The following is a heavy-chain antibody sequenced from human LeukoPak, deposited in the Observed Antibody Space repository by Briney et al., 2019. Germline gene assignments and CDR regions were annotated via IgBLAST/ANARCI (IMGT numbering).Heavy chain of an antibody. Sequence: PGGSLRLSCAASGFTFSNCAMSWVRQAPGKGLEWVSAVSDGGDTTYYADSAKGRFTISRDNSKNTVDLEMNSLRAEDTALYYCVKEVRGRSYGDYWGQGTLVTVSS. J-gene: IGHJ4*02. D-gene: IGHD3-16*01. V-gene: IGHV3-23*01. CDR3: VKEVRGRSYGDY. CDR1: GFTFSNCA. CDR2: VSDGGDTT.